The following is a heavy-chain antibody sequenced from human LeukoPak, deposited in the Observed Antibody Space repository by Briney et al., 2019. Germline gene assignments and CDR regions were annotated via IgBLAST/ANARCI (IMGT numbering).Heavy chain of an antibody. CDR2: ISWNSGSI. Sequence: GGSLRLSCAASGFTFSSYWMSWVRQAPGKGLEWVSGISWNSGSIGYADSVKGRFTISRDNAKNSLYLQMNSLRAEDTALYYCAKDVSEVGLVFDYWGQGTLVTVSS. V-gene: IGHV3-9*01. D-gene: IGHD1-14*01. J-gene: IGHJ4*02. CDR1: GFTFSSYW. CDR3: AKDVSEVGLVFDY.